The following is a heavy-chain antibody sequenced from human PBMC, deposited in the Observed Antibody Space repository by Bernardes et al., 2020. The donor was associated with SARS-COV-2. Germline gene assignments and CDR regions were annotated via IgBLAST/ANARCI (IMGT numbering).Heavy chain of an antibody. Sequence: GGSLRLSCAASGFTFRSYAMSWVRKAPGKGLEWVSGISGSGASTYYADSVKGRFTISRDNSKNTLYLHMNSLRGEDTAVYYCAKGTQAAAPRSVDYWGQGTLVTVSS. CDR1: GFTFRSYA. D-gene: IGHD6-13*01. CDR2: ISGSGAST. CDR3: AKGTQAAAPRSVDY. J-gene: IGHJ4*02. V-gene: IGHV3-23*01.